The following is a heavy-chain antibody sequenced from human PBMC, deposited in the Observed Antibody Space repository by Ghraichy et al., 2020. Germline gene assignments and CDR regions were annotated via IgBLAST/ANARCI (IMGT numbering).Heavy chain of an antibody. CDR1: GGSFSGYS. V-gene: IGHV4-34*01. D-gene: IGHD6-13*01. CDR3: ASPPGIAAAGAY. J-gene: IGHJ4*02. CDR2: INHSGST. Sequence: SETLSLTCAVYGGSFSGYSWSWIRQPPGKGLEWIGEINHSGSTNYNPSLKSRVTISVDTSKNQFSLKLSSVTAADTAVYYCASPPGIAAAGAYWGQGTLVTVSS.